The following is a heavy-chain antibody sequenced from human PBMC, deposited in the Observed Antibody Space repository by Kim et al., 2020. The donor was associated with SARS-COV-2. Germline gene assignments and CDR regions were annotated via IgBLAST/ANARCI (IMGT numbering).Heavy chain of an antibody. CDR2: IHAGDGDT. D-gene: IGHD1-1*01. Sequence: ASVKVSCKASGYTFTSFALDWVRQAPGQRLEWMGRIHAGDGDTKYAEKYHDRVTITRDTSASTAYMELSSLTPEDTAVYYCATPLALTLATRGGGCCGQGTLVTVSS. J-gene: IGHJ4*02. CDR3: ATPLALTLATRGGGC. V-gene: IGHV1-3*01. CDR1: GYTFTSFA.